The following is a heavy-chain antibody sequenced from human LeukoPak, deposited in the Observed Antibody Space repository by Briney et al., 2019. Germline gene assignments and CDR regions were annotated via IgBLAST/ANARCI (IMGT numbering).Heavy chain of an antibody. CDR1: GFTFGSYW. D-gene: IGHD6-19*01. Sequence: PGGSLRLSCAASGFTFGSYWMSWVRQVPGKGLEWVGNINENGRDKRYVDSLKGRFTISRDNSKNTLYLQMNSLRAEDTAVYYCARVNGYSSGWYQFPNNWFDPWGQGTLVTVSS. V-gene: IGHV3-7*03. CDR2: INENGRDK. CDR3: ARVNGYSSGWYQFPNNWFDP. J-gene: IGHJ5*02.